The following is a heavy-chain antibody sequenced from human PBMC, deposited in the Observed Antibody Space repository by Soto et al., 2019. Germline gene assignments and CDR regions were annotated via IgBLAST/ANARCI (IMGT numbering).Heavy chain of an antibody. V-gene: IGHV3-7*04. J-gene: IGHJ3*01. CDR2: IKGDGTRE. CDR1: GFSFNRDW. Sequence: EVQLVESGGALVQPGTSLRLSCVGSGFSFNRDWMTWVRQAPGTGLEWVANIKGDGTRENYVDSVKGRFTISRDNAKNSFFLQMNSLRVEDTALYYCARDLRLLFSGVWCDAFALWCQGTVVSVSS. D-gene: IGHD5-12*01. CDR3: ARDLRLLFSGVWCDAFAL.